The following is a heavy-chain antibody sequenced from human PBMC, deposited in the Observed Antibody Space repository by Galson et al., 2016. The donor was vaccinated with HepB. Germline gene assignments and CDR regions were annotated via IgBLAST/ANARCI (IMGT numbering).Heavy chain of an antibody. CDR3: GRFSAGVDY. V-gene: IGHV3-21*01. D-gene: IGHD1-26*01. J-gene: IGHJ4*02. CDR2: ISADSSYI. Sequence: SLRLSCAASGFTFHAYSMTWVRQAPGKGLAWVSSISADSSYISYAASLKGRFTISRDNTKNSLFLRMNSLRAADSAVYFCGRFSAGVDYWGQGALVTVAS. CDR1: GFTFHAYS.